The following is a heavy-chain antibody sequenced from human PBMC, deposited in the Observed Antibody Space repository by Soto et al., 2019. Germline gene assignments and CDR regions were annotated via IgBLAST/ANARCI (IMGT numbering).Heavy chain of an antibody. CDR1: GLSLSSTGVG. V-gene: IGHV2-5*02. Sequence: QFPLKESGPTLVKPTQTLTLTCTFSGLSLSSTGVGVGWIRQPPGKALEWIALIYWVDDKRYSPSLKSRLTITKDTSKNQVVLTMTNMDPVDTATYYCVQSRCGGDCLQAYSSHSYYGLDVWGQGTTVTVSS. D-gene: IGHD2-21*02. J-gene: IGHJ6*02. CDR3: VQSRCGGDCLQAYSSHSYYGLDV. CDR2: IYWVDDK.